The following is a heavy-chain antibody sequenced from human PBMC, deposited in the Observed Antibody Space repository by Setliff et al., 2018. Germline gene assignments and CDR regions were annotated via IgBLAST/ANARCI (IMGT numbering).Heavy chain of an antibody. D-gene: IGHD6-13*01. CDR3: ARVGSSWDHYYYYYYMDV. J-gene: IGHJ6*03. Sequence: PSETLSLTCTVSDDSISSRHYYWSWIRQPAGKGLEWLGQIYTSWSTNYNPSLKGRATLSIDASKRQFSLKLSSVTAADTAVYYCARVGSSWDHYYYYYYMDVWGKGTPVTVSS. CDR2: IYTSWST. CDR1: DDSISSRHYY. V-gene: IGHV4-61*09.